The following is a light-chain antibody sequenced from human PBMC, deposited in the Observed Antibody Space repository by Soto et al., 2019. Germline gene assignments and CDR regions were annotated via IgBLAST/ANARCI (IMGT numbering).Light chain of an antibody. CDR3: KSFRGGNAMI. Sequence: QSVLTQPASVSGSPDQSITISCTGTSSDVGAYNFVSWYQQHPGKAPKLIIYQVTYRPSGVSNRFSGSKSGNTASLTISGLQAEDEADYYCKSFRGGNAMIFGGGTQLTVL. V-gene: IGLV2-14*01. J-gene: IGLJ2*01. CDR1: SSDVGAYNF. CDR2: QVT.